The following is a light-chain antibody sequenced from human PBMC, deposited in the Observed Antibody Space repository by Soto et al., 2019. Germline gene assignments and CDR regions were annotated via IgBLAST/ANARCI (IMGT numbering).Light chain of an antibody. V-gene: IGLV2-8*01. Sequence: QSALTQPPSASGSPGQSVTISCTGTSSDVGAYNFVSWYQQHPGKAPKLMIYEVNRRPSGLPDRFSGSKSGNTASLTVSGLQAEDEADYYCSSYAGSNNVVFGGGTQLTVL. CDR3: SSYAGSNNVV. CDR2: EVN. CDR1: SSDVGAYNF. J-gene: IGLJ2*01.